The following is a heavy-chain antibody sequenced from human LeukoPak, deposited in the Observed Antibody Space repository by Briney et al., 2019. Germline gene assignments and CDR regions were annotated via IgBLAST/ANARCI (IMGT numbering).Heavy chain of an antibody. CDR3: ARDSALDDIVVVPAAIDWFDP. V-gene: IGHV1-18*01. CDR2: ISAYNGNT. CDR1: GYTFTSYG. Sequence: ASVKVSCKASGYTFTSYGISWVRQAPGQGLEWMGWISAYNGNTIYAQKLQGRVTMTTDTSTSTAYMELRSLRSDDTAVYYCARDSALDDIVVVPAAIDWFDPWGQGTLVTVSS. D-gene: IGHD2-2*01. J-gene: IGHJ5*02.